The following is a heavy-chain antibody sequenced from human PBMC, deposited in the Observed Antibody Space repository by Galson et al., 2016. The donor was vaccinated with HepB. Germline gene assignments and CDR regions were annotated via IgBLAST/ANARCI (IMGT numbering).Heavy chain of an antibody. J-gene: IGHJ4*02. V-gene: IGHV3-74*01. CDR1: GFTFSRNW. Sequence: SLRLSCAASGFTFSRNWMHWVRQAPGKGLVWVSRIHSDGSYTSYADSVKGRFTISRDNAKNTLYLQMNSLRAEDTAVYYCARGLTGSSWYGFDYWGQGIMVTVSS. D-gene: IGHD6-13*01. CDR3: ARGLTGSSWYGFDY. CDR2: IHSDGSYT.